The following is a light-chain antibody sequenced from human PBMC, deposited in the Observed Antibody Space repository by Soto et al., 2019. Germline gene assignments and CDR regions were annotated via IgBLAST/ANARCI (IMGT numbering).Light chain of an antibody. CDR2: GAS. J-gene: IGKJ1*01. CDR3: QQYGTSPGT. Sequence: EIVLTQSPGTLSLPPGERATLSCRASQSVSSNYLAWYQQKPGQALSLLIYGASSRATGIPDRFSGSGSGTDFTLTISSLEPEDFAVYYCQQYGTSPGTFGQGTKVEIK. V-gene: IGKV3-20*01. CDR1: QSVSSNY.